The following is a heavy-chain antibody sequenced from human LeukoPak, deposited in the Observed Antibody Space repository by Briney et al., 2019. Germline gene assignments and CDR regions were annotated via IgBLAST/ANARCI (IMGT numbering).Heavy chain of an antibody. J-gene: IGHJ4*02. Sequence: SETLSLTCTVSGYSISSGYYWGWIRQPPGKGLEWIGSIYHSGSTYYNPSLKSRVTISVDTSKNQFSLKLSSVTAADTAVYYCAGITGFGEYIDYWGQGTLVTVSS. CDR2: IYHSGST. CDR1: GYSISSGYY. V-gene: IGHV4-38-2*02. CDR3: AGITGFGEYIDY. D-gene: IGHD3-10*01.